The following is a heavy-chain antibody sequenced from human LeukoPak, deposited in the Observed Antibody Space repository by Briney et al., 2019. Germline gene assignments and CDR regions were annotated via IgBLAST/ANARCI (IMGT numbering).Heavy chain of an antibody. Sequence: SVKGRFTISRDSSMDTLYLQMNSLRAGDTAVYYCAKVAPAGTYFDSWGQGTLVTVSS. J-gene: IGHJ4*02. CDR3: AKVAPAGTYFDS. D-gene: IGHD6-13*01. V-gene: IGHV3-66*01.